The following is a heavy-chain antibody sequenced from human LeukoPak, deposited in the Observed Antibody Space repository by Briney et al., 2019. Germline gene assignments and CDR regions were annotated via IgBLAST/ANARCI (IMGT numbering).Heavy chain of an antibody. CDR1: GYTFTGYY. CDR2: INPSGGST. D-gene: IGHD4-17*01. J-gene: IGHJ6*03. Sequence: ASVKVSCKASGYTFTGYYMHWVRQAPGQGLEWMGIINPSGGSTSYAQKFQGRVTMTRDTSTSTVYMELSSLRSEDTAVYYCARSHIENGDYFSRWDMDVWGKGTTVTISS. V-gene: IGHV1-46*01. CDR3: ARSHIENGDYFSRWDMDV.